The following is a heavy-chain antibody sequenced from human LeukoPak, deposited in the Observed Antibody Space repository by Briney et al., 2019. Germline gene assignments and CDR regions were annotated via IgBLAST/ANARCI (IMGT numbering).Heavy chain of an antibody. D-gene: IGHD6-19*01. CDR1: GGTFSSYA. J-gene: IGHJ4*02. CDR3: ARDPSNSSGWRTFFDY. V-gene: IGHV1-69*04. CDR2: IIPILGIA. Sequence: ASVKVSCKASGGTFSSYAISWVRQAPGQGLEWMGRIIPILGIANYAQKLQGRVTMTTDTSTRTAYMELRSLGSDDTAVYYCARDPSNSSGWRTFFDYWGQGTLVTVSS.